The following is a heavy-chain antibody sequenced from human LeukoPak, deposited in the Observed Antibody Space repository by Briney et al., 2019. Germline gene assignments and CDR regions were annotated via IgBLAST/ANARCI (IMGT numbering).Heavy chain of an antibody. Sequence: PSETLSLTCTVSGGSISSYYWSWIRQPAGKGLEWIGRIYTSGSTNYNPSLKSRVTMSVDKSKNQFYMKLSSVTAADTAVYYCARDWLLYYDAFDIWGQGTMVTVSS. V-gene: IGHV4-4*07. D-gene: IGHD2-15*01. CDR3: ARDWLLYYDAFDI. J-gene: IGHJ3*02. CDR2: IYTSGST. CDR1: GGSISSYY.